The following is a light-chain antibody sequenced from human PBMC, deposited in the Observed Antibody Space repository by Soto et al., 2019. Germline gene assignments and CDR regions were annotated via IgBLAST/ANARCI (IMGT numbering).Light chain of an antibody. Sequence: QSVLTQPASVSESPGQSITISCTGTSSDVGTYNYVSWYQHHPGEAPKLIIYEVSYRPSGVSNRFSGSKSGSTASLTISGLQAEDESDYYCSSFSSTTTYVFGTGTKGTVL. V-gene: IGLV2-14*01. J-gene: IGLJ1*01. CDR1: SSDVGTYNY. CDR2: EVS. CDR3: SSFSSTTTYV.